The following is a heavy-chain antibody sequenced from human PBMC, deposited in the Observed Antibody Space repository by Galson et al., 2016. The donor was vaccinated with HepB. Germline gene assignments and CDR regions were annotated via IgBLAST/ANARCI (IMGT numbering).Heavy chain of an antibody. V-gene: IGHV1-69*13. Sequence: SVKVSCKASEGSLNNFAINWVRQAPGQGLEWVGGIISFFDIAESSANLQGRVTITADESTNTVYMELHSLRSEDTAVYFCARDGDCTHMGQDYYYGLDVWGQGTTVTVSS. CDR1: EGSLNNFA. D-gene: IGHD2-21*02. CDR3: ARDGDCTHMGQDYYYGLDV. CDR2: IISFFDIA. J-gene: IGHJ6*02.